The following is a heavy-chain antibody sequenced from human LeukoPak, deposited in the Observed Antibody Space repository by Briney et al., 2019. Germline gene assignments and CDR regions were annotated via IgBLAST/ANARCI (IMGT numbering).Heavy chain of an antibody. D-gene: IGHD1-26*01. CDR2: INWNSGTP. V-gene: IGHV3-20*01. J-gene: IGHJ4*02. Sequence: PGGALRLSCAASGFTFDAYGMTWGRLTPAKGLGLVSGINWNSGTPGYSDSVKGRFTISRDNAENSLYLQMSSLRAEDTALYHCARTGYSGSYGGADYWGQGTLVTVSS. CDR3: ARTGYSGSYGGADY. CDR1: GFTFDAYG.